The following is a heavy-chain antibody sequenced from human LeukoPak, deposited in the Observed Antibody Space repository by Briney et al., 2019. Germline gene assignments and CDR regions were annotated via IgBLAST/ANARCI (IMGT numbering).Heavy chain of an antibody. CDR3: TRVGYIDEGIDY. CDR2: ITNSGNSK. J-gene: IGHJ4*02. Sequence: GGSLRLSCAASEFTFSSYSMNWVRQAPGKGLEWVSYITNSGNSKSYADSVKGRFTISRDNTKSSLYLQMNGLRAEDTAIYYCTRVGYIDEGIDYWGQGTLVTVSS. CDR1: EFTFSSYS. V-gene: IGHV3-48*01. D-gene: IGHD5-24*01.